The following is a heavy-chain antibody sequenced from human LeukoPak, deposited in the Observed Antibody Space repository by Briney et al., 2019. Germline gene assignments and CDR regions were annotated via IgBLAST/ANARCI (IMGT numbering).Heavy chain of an antibody. V-gene: IGHV3-74*01. CDR3: ARERFGEAVGDY. Sequence: GGSLRLSCAASGFTFSNYWMHWVRQAPGKGLVWISRIKSDGSRTDYADSVKGRFTISRDNAENTLYLQMNSLRAEDTAVYYCARERFGEAVGDYWGQGALVTVSS. CDR2: IKSDGSRT. D-gene: IGHD3-10*01. J-gene: IGHJ4*02. CDR1: GFTFSNYW.